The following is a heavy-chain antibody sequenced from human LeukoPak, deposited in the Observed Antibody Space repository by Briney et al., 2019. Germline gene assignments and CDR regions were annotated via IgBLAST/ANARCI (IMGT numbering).Heavy chain of an antibody. V-gene: IGHV4-39*07. D-gene: IGHD3-22*01. Sequence: SETLSLTCTVSGASITSSNYYWGWIRQPPGKGLEWIGSLYYSGRTYYNPSLKSRVTISVDTSKNQFSLKLSSVTAADTAVYFCARDSYYYDSSGYYSTCLDYWGQGTLVTVSS. CDR3: ARDSYYYDSSGYYSTCLDY. CDR1: GASITSSNYY. J-gene: IGHJ4*02. CDR2: LYYSGRT.